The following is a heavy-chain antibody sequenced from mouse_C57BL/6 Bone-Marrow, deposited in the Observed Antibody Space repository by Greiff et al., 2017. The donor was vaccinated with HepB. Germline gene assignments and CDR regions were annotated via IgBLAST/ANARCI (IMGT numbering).Heavy chain of an antibody. V-gene: IGHV1-69*01. Sequence: VQLQQSGAELVMPGASVKLSCKASGYTFTSYWMHWVKQRPGQGLEWIGEIDPSDSYTNYNQKFKGKSTLTVDKSSSTAYMQLSSLTSEDSAVYYCAGEGLDSSGAWFAYWGQGTRVTVSA. CDR3: AGEGLDSSGAWFAY. J-gene: IGHJ3*01. D-gene: IGHD3-2*02. CDR2: IDPSDSYT. CDR1: GYTFTSYW.